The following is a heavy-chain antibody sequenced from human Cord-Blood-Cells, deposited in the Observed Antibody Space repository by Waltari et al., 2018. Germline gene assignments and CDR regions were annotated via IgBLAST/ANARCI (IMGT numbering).Heavy chain of an antibody. J-gene: IGHJ4*02. CDR2: ISYDGSNK. V-gene: IGHV3-30*18. CDR1: GFTFSSYG. CDR3: AKDRGTYGDYVFDY. Sequence: QVQLVESGGGVVQPGRSLRLSCAASGFTFSSYGMHWVRQAPGKGLEWVAVISYDGSNKYYADSVKGRFTISRDNSKNTLYLQMNSLRAEDTAVYYCAKDRGTYGDYVFDYWGQGTLVTVSS. D-gene: IGHD4-17*01.